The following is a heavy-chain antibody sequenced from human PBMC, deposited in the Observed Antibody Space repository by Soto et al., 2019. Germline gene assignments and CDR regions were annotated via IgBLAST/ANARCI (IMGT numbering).Heavy chain of an antibody. V-gene: IGHV3-23*01. Sequence: GGSLRLSCAASGFTFSSYAMSWVRQAPGKGLEWVSAISGSGGSTYYADSVKGRFTISRDNSKNTLYLQMNSLRAEDTAVYYCAKAGFDCSSTSCSYGMDVWGQGPTVTVSS. D-gene: IGHD2-2*01. CDR1: GFTFSSYA. CDR3: AKAGFDCSSTSCSYGMDV. J-gene: IGHJ6*02. CDR2: ISGSGGST.